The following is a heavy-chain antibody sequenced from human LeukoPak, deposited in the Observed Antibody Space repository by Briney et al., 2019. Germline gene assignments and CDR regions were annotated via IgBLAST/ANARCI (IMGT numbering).Heavy chain of an antibody. Sequence: SVKVSCKASGGTFSSYAISWVRQAPGQGLEWMGRIIPILGIANYAQKFQGRVTITADKSTSTAYMELSSLRSEDTAVYYCARTVRDGFKYYFDYWGRGTLVTVSS. CDR2: IIPILGIA. CDR1: GGTFSSYA. CDR3: ARTVRDGFKYYFDY. D-gene: IGHD3-10*01. J-gene: IGHJ4*02. V-gene: IGHV1-69*04.